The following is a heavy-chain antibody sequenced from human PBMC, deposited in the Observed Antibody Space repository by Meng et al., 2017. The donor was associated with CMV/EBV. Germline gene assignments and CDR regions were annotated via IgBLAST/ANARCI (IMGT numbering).Heavy chain of an antibody. CDR1: GFTFSSYD. Sequence: GGSLRLSCAACGFTFSSYDMHWVRQATGKGLEWVSAIGTAGDTYYPGSVKGQFTISRENAKNSLYLQMNSLRAGDTAVYYCARTYYDFWSGYYGADAFDIWGQGTMVTVSS. D-gene: IGHD3-3*01. V-gene: IGHV3-13*03. CDR2: IGTAGDT. J-gene: IGHJ3*02. CDR3: ARTYYDFWSGYYGADAFDI.